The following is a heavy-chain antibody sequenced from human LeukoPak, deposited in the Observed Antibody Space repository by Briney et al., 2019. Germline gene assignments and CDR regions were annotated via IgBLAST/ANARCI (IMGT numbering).Heavy chain of an antibody. CDR3: AKAPIAVPGTGFDY. CDR1: GFTFRSYA. V-gene: IGHV3-23*01. Sequence: GGSLRLSCGASGFTFRSYAMSWGRQAPGEGLEWVASISSGGGSTYYADSVNGRFTVSRDNYKNTLYLQMNSLRVKDSAVYYCAKAPIAVPGTGFDYWGQGTLVTVSS. D-gene: IGHD6-19*01. CDR2: ISSGGGST. J-gene: IGHJ4*02.